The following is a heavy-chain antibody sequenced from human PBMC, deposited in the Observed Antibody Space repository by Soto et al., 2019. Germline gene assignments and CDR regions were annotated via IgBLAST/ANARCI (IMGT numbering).Heavy chain of an antibody. J-gene: IGHJ4*02. D-gene: IGHD1-7*01. CDR3: VREHNWNYDY. V-gene: IGHV4-59*01. CDR1: GASISSYY. Sequence: QVQLQESGPGLVKASETLSLTCTVSGASISSYYWSWIRQPPGKGLEWIGYIYHSGRTNHNPSLKSRVTISVDTSKNQFSLRLTSVTPADTAVYYCVREHNWNYDYWGRGTLVTVSS. CDR2: IYHSGRT.